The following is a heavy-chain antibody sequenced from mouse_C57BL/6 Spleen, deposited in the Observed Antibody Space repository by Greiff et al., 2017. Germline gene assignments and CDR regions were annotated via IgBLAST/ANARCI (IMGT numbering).Heavy chain of an antibody. Sequence: QVQLKESGPELVKPGASVKISCKASGYAFSSSWMNWVKQRPGKGLEWIGRIYPGDGDTNYNGKFKGKATLTADKSSSTAYMQLSSLTSEDSAVYFCARVSYYSNYDYARDYWGQGTSVTVSS. CDR1: GYAFSSSW. D-gene: IGHD2-5*01. J-gene: IGHJ4*01. V-gene: IGHV1-82*01. CDR2: IYPGDGDT. CDR3: ARVSYYSNYDYARDY.